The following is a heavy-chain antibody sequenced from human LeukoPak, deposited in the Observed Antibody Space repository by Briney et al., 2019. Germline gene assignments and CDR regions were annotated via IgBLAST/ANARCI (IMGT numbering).Heavy chain of an antibody. D-gene: IGHD1-14*01. CDR3: ATNSRRPHQYYMDV. CDR1: GFTFSNYA. CDR2: ISGSGVISGSGVST. Sequence: GGSLRLSCAASGFTFSNYAMNWVRQAPGKGLEWVSGISGSGVISGSGVSTYYTDSVKGRFTISRDNSKNTLYLQMTSLRVEDTAFYYCATNSRRPHQYYMDVWGKGTTVTVSS. J-gene: IGHJ6*03. V-gene: IGHV3-23*01.